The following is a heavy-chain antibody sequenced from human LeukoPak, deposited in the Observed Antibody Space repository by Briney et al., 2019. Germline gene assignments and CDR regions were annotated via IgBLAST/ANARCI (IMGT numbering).Heavy chain of an antibody. D-gene: IGHD3-22*01. J-gene: IGHJ4*02. CDR3: AREYQYYYDSSGYSYFDHLDY. V-gene: IGHV1-2*02. Sequence: GASVKVSRKASGYTFTGYYMHWVRQAPGQGLEWMGWINPNSGGTNYAQKFQGRVTMTRDTSISTAYMELSRLRSDDTAVYYCAREYQYYYDSSGYSYFDHLDYWGQGTLVTVSS. CDR2: INPNSGGT. CDR1: GYTFTGYY.